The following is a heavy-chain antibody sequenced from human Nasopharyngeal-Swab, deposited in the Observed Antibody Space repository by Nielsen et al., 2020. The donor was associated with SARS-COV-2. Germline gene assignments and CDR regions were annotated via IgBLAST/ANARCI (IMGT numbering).Heavy chain of an antibody. CDR2: IINNGGST. CDR3: AKDLGVESPLWFDY. V-gene: IGHV3-23*01. D-gene: IGHD4-23*01. J-gene: IGHJ4*02. Sequence: GESLKISCAASGFTFSNYAVSWVRQAPGKGLEWVSTIINNGGSTYYADAVKGRFTISRDNSKNTLYLQMDGLRVEDTAVYYCAKDLGVESPLWFDYWGQGTLLTVSS. CDR1: GFTFSNYA.